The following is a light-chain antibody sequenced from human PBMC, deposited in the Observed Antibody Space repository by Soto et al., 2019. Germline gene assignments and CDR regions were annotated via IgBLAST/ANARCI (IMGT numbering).Light chain of an antibody. CDR3: PQRFNSPRT. Sequence: EIVLTQSPATLSLSPGERATLSCRASQSVSIYLAWYQHKPGQAPRLVIYDASNRAAGTPARFSGSGSGTDFTLTFISPHREDISVYYCPQRFNSPRTFGQGTKLEIK. V-gene: IGKV3-11*01. J-gene: IGKJ2*01. CDR1: QSVSIY. CDR2: DAS.